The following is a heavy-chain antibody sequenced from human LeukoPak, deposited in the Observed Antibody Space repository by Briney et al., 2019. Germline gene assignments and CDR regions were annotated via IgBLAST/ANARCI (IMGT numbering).Heavy chain of an antibody. V-gene: IGHV1-18*01. D-gene: IGHD1-26*01. CDR3: ARDFGVVGATLGTFDY. CDR1: GYTFISYG. J-gene: IGHJ4*02. CDR2: ISAYNGNT. Sequence: ASVKVSCKASGYTFISYGISWVRQAPGQGLEWMGWISAYNGNTNYVQKLQGRVTMTTDTSTSTAYMELRSLRYDDTAVYYCARDFGVVGATLGTFDYWGQGTLVTVSS.